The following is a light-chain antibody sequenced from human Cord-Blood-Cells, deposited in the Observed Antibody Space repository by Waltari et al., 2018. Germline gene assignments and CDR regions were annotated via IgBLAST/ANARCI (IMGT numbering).Light chain of an antibody. CDR3: QQSYSTPT. J-gene: IGKJ5*01. Sequence: DIQMTQSPSSLSASVGDRVTITCRASQSISSYLHWYQQKPGKAPKLLIYAASSLQSGVPSRVSGSGSGTDFTLTISSLQPEDFATYYCQQSYSTPTFGKGTRLEIK. CDR2: AAS. CDR1: QSISSY. V-gene: IGKV1-39*01.